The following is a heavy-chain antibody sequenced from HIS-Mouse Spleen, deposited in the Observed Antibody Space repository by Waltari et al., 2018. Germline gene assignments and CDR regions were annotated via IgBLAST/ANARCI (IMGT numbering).Heavy chain of an antibody. Sequence: EVQLVESGGGLVQPGGSLRLSCAASGFTFSSSWMSCVRRAPGKGLEWVANIKQDGSEKYYVDSVKGRFTISRDNAKNSLYLQMNSLRAEDTAVYYCAREAVAGTEFFDYWGQGTLVTVSS. CDR1: GFTFSSSW. J-gene: IGHJ4*02. V-gene: IGHV3-7*01. D-gene: IGHD6-19*01. CDR3: AREAVAGTEFFDY. CDR2: IKQDGSEK.